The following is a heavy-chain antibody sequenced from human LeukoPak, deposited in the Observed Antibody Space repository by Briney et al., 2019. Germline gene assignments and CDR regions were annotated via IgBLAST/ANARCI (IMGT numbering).Heavy chain of an antibody. V-gene: IGHV3-15*01. CDR3: TLIQGWGSVSNYRDF. D-gene: IGHD3-10*01. CDR1: GFSISNDW. Sequence: GGSLRLSCAASGFSISNDWMSWVRQAPGKGLEWVARVKSRSAGETTDYAAPVKGRFTISRDDSKNTLYLQMNSLKTEDTAVYYCTLIQGWGSVSNYRDFWGQGTLVTVSS. J-gene: IGHJ4*02. CDR2: VKSRSAGETT.